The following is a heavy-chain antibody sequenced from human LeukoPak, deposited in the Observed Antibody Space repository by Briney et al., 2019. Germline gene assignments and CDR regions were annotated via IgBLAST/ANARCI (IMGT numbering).Heavy chain of an antibody. V-gene: IGHV1-2*02. CDR1: GYTFTDYY. Sequence: ASVEVSCKASGYTFTDYYIHWVRQAPGQGLEWMGWVNPNSGDTNYAQKFQGRVTLTRDTSISTAYMELSRLRSDDTAVYYCARDGSFDMWGQGTMVAVSS. CDR3: ARDGSFDM. J-gene: IGHJ3*02. CDR2: VNPNSGDT.